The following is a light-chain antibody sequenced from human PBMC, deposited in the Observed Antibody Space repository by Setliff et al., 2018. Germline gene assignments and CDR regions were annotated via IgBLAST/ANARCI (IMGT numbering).Light chain of an antibody. Sequence: QSALTQPASVSGSPGQSITISCTGTSSDVGSYNLVSWYQQHPGKAPKLMIYEVSKRPSGVSNRFSGSKSGNTASLTISGLQAEDEADYYCCSYAGSSTFDVVFGGGTKGTVL. CDR2: EVS. J-gene: IGLJ2*01. CDR3: CSYAGSSTFDVV. V-gene: IGLV2-23*02. CDR1: SSDVGSYNL.